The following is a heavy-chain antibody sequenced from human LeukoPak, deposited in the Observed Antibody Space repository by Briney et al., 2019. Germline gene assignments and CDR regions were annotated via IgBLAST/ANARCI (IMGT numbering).Heavy chain of an antibody. J-gene: IGHJ3*02. Sequence: PGRSLRLSCAASGFTFSSYGMHWVRHAPGKGLEWVAVISYDGSTKHYPDSVKGRFTISRDNSKNTLYLQMNSLRAEDTAVYYCAKDRYCSGGSCYYDAFDIWGQGTMVTVSS. CDR2: ISYDGSTK. V-gene: IGHV3-30*18. D-gene: IGHD2-15*01. CDR1: GFTFSSYG. CDR3: AKDRYCSGGSCYYDAFDI.